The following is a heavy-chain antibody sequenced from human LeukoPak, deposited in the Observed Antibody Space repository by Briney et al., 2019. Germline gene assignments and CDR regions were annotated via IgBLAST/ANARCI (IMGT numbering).Heavy chain of an antibody. Sequence: GGSLRLSCAASGCTFSSYWMHWVRQAPGKGLVWVSRIKSDGSSIKYAVSVKGRFTISRDNAKNTLYLQMNSLRAEDTAVYYCARPLYFDWFPDVFDIGGQGTMVTVSA. CDR3: ARPLYFDWFPDVFDI. CDR2: IKSDGSSI. V-gene: IGHV3-74*03. D-gene: IGHD3-9*01. J-gene: IGHJ3*02. CDR1: GCTFSSYW.